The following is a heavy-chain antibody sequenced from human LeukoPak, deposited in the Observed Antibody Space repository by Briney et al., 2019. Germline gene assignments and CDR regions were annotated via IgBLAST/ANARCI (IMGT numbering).Heavy chain of an antibody. Sequence: PGGSLRLSCAASGFTFSSYAMIGVRAAPGKGLEWVSGISGRGDSTYYADSVTRPLTISRENSKNTLYVQLHSLRAEDTAVYYCASVSGYYYYGMDVWGQGTTVSVS. J-gene: IGHJ6*02. D-gene: IGHD6-25*01. CDR1: GFTFSSYA. V-gene: IGHV3-23*01. CDR3: ASVSGYYYYGMDV. CDR2: ISGRGDST.